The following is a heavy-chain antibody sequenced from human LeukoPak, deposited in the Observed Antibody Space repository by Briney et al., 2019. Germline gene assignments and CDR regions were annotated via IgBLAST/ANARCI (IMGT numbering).Heavy chain of an antibody. Sequence: PGGSLRLSCAASGFTFSSYSMNWVRQAPGKGLEWVSGINWNGGSTGYADSVKGRFTISRDNAKNSLYLQMNSLRAEDTALYYCARGVGSGWYFDYWGQGTLVTVSS. CDR3: ARGVGSGWYFDY. CDR2: INWNGGST. D-gene: IGHD6-19*01. J-gene: IGHJ4*02. CDR1: GFTFSSYS. V-gene: IGHV3-20*04.